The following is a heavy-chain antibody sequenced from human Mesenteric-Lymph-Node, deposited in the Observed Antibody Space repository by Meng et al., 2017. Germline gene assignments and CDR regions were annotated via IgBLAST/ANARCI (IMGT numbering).Heavy chain of an antibody. Sequence: GGSLRLSCAASGFTFSSYAMSWVRHAPGKGLEWVASISYDGSKKYYADSVKGRINISRDNSKNTLYLQMNSLRGEDTAVYYCARDLTSPGSGRDYWGQGTLVTVSS. J-gene: IGHJ4*02. D-gene: IGHD6-19*01. V-gene: IGHV3-30*04. CDR1: GFTFSSYA. CDR3: ARDLTSPGSGRDY. CDR2: ISYDGSKK.